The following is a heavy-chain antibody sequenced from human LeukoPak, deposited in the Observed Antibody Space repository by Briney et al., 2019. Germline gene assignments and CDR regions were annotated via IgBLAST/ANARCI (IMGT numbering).Heavy chain of an antibody. V-gene: IGHV4-34*01. J-gene: IGHJ4*02. CDR3: ARVAGGKTYYDFWSGYFGPYYFDY. D-gene: IGHD3-3*01. Sequence: SVTLSLTCAVYGRSFNVHYWRWIRQPPGKGVEWIGEIYHCGNSKDNPSLKSRVTISVDTSKNQFSLKLSSVTAADTAVYYCARVAGGKTYYDFWSGYFGPYYFDYWGQGTLVTVSS. CDR2: IYHCGNS. CDR1: GRSFNVHY.